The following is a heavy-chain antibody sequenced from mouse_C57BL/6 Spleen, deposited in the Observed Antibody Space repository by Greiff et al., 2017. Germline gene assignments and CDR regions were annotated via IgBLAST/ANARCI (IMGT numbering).Heavy chain of an antibody. Sequence: EVQGVESVAELVRPGASVKLSCTASGFNIKNTYMHWVKQRPEQGLEWIGRVDPANGNTKYAPQFPGKATRTADTSSNTAYLQLSSLTSEDTAIYYCARRYSYAMDYWGQGPSVTVSS. CDR2: VDPANGNT. V-gene: IGHV14-3*01. D-gene: IGHD2-12*01. J-gene: IGHJ4*01. CDR3: ARRYSYAMDY. CDR1: GFNIKNTY.